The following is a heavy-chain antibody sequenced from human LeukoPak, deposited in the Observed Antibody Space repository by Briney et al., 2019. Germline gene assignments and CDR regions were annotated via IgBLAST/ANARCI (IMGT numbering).Heavy chain of an antibody. CDR1: GFSFTDYY. J-gene: IGHJ1*01. D-gene: IGHD2-15*01. Sequence: ASVTISCKVSGFSFTDYYIHWVQQAPGKGLEWMGQVNPEDGEAVFSEKFQGRVTLTADTSTETAYMELRSLKFEDTADYYCATSTAWSILWGQGTLVTVSS. CDR2: VNPEDGEA. V-gene: IGHV1-69-2*01. CDR3: ATSTAWSIL.